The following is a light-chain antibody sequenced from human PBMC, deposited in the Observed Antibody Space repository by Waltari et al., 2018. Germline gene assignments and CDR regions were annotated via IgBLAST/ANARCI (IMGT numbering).Light chain of an antibody. CDR2: GKN. J-gene: IGLJ1*01. V-gene: IGLV3-19*01. Sequence: SSELTQDPAVSVALGQTVRITCQGDSLRSYYASWYQQKPGQAPLLVISGKNNRPSEIPDRFSGSNSGNTASLTITGAQAEDEADYYCNSRDSSGNPYVFGTGTKVTVL. CDR1: SLRSYY. CDR3: NSRDSSGNPYV.